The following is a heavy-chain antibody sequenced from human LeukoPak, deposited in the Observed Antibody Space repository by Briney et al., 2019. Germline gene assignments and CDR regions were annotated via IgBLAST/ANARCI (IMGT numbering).Heavy chain of an antibody. CDR1: GGTFNIYG. Sequence: SVKVSCKASGGTFNIYGFNWVRQAPGQGLEWMGGIIPIFNTINFAQKFQGRVTITADESTRTASMELSSLRSEDTAVYYCARDDLIAARWFDPWGQGTLVTVSS. CDR3: ARDDLIAARWFDP. V-gene: IGHV1-69*13. D-gene: IGHD6-6*01. CDR2: IIPIFNTI. J-gene: IGHJ5*02.